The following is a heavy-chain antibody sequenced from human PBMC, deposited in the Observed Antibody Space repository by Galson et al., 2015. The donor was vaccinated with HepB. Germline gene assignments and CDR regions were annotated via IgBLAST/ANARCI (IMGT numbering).Heavy chain of an antibody. V-gene: IGHV4-31*03. J-gene: IGHJ4*02. D-gene: IGHD6-13*01. CDR3: ARNDPSWAAPRDY. Sequence: LSLTCTVSGGSISSGGYYWSWIRQHPGKGLEWIGYIYYSGSTYYNPSLKSRVTISVDTSKNQFSLKLSSVTAADTAVYYCARNDPSWAAPRDYWGQGTLVTVSS. CDR1: GGSISSGGYY. CDR2: IYYSGST.